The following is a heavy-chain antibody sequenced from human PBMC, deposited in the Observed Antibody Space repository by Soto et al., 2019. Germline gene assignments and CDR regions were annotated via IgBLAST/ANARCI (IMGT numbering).Heavy chain of an antibody. V-gene: IGHV3-7*05. J-gene: IGHJ6*02. D-gene: IGHD2-21*02. CDR2: IKQDGSEK. CDR1: GFTFGDYW. CDR3: ATVTRLAYCGADCYSLYYYAMDV. Sequence: EVQLVESGGGLVQPGGSLRLSCVASGFTFGDYWMSWVRQAPGKGLDWVANIKQDGSEKYDVDSVKGRFAVSRDNAQNSLYLQMNSLRAEDTAMYYCATVTRLAYCGADCYSLYYYAMDVWGQGTTVTVSS.